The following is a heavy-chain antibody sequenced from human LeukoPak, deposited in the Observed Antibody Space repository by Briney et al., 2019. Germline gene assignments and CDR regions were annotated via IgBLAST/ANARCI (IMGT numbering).Heavy chain of an antibody. J-gene: IGHJ4*02. Sequence: PGGSLRLSCAASGFTFGIYSMTWVRQAPGKGLEWVSTVNPNGDSTYYADSVKGRFTISRDNSKNTVYLQMDSLRAEDTAVYYCAKDRAGTPWADWGQGTLVTVSS. V-gene: IGHV3-23*01. D-gene: IGHD1-1*01. CDR3: AKDRAGTPWAD. CDR2: VNPNGDST. CDR1: GFTFGIYS.